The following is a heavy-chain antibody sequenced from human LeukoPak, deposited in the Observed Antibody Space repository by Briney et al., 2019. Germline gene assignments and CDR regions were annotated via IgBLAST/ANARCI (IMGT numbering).Heavy chain of an antibody. CDR2: ISWDGGST. Sequence: PGGSLRLSCAASGFTFDDYAMHWVRQAPGKGLEWVSLISWDGGSTYYADSAKGRFTISRDNSKNSLYLQMNSLRAEDTALYYCAKDTASYHITTFDYWGQGTLVTVSS. CDR3: AKDTASYHITTFDY. V-gene: IGHV3-43D*03. J-gene: IGHJ4*02. CDR1: GFTFDDYA. D-gene: IGHD1-1*01.